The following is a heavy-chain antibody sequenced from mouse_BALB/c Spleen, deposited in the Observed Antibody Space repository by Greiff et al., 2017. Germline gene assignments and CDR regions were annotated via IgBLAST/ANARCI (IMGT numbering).Heavy chain of an antibody. CDR3: ARGIYYGFFAY. V-gene: IGHV5-12-1*01. J-gene: IGHJ3*01. D-gene: IGHD2-2*01. Sequence: EVQVVESGGGLVKPGGSLKLSCAASGFAFSSYDMSWVRQTPEKRLEWVAYISSGGGSTYYPDTVKGRFTISRDNAKNTLYLQMSSLKSEDTAMYYCARGIYYGFFAYWGQGTLVTVSA. CDR2: ISSGGGST. CDR1: GFAFSSYD.